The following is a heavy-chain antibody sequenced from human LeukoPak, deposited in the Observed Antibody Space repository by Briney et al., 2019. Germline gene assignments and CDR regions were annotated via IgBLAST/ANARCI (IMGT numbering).Heavy chain of an antibody. D-gene: IGHD6-19*01. Sequence: GESLKISCKGSGYSFSNYWIGWVRQVPGKSLEWMGVIYPGDSDTRYSPSFQGQVTISADKSISTAYLQWSSLKASDTAMYYCARGSSSGWYLDAFDIWGQGTMVTVSS. CDR3: ARGSSSGWYLDAFDI. CDR2: IYPGDSDT. J-gene: IGHJ3*02. CDR1: GYSFSNYW. V-gene: IGHV5-51*01.